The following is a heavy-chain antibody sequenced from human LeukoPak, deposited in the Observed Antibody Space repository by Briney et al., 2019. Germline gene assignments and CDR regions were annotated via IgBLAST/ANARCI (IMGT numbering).Heavy chain of an antibody. Sequence: GGSLRLSCAASGFTLSSYSMNWVRQAPGKGLEWVSYISSSSTHIYYADPVKGRFTISRDNARNSLYLQMNSLRAEDTAIYYCARSEHSSSSFDYWGQGTLVTVSS. CDR2: ISSSSTHI. CDR1: GFTLSSYS. CDR3: ARSEHSSSSFDY. V-gene: IGHV3-21*01. J-gene: IGHJ4*02. D-gene: IGHD6-6*01.